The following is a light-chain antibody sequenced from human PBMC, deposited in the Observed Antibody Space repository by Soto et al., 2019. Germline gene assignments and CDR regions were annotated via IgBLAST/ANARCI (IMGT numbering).Light chain of an antibody. CDR3: KQGKQCPRT. J-gene: IGKJ1*01. Sequence: MMPPSPPSLPLTVGQPTSISCSPSQILMYSDGNTYLNWLHQMPGQSPRRLIYKGSTRDSGVPDRFSGSGSGTDFTLKISRLEAEDVGVYYCKQGKQCPRTFGQGTKVDIK. CDR2: KGS. CDR1: QILMYSDGNTY. V-gene: IGKV2-30*01.